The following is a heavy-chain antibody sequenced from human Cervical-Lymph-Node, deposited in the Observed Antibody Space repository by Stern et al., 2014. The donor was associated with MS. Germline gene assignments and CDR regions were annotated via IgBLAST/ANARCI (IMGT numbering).Heavy chain of an antibody. CDR2: INIDGSST. V-gene: IGHV3-74*01. CDR3: TSGNYGMDV. CDR1: GFTFSSDW. D-gene: IGHD1-26*01. J-gene: IGHJ6*02. Sequence: EVQLVESGGGLVQPGGSLRLSCAASGFTFSSDWMYWVRQAPGKGLVCVSRINIDGSSTYYADSVKGRFNTSRDNAKSTLYLQMNSLRAEDTAVYYCTSGNYGMDVWGQGTTVTVSS.